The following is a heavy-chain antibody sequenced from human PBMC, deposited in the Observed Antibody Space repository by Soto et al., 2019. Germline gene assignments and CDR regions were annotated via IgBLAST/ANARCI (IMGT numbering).Heavy chain of an antibody. Sequence: SETLSLTCTVSGGSISSYYWSWIRQPPGKGLEWIGYIYYSGSTNYNPSLKSRVTISVDTSKNQFSLKLSSVTAADTAVYYCARASVYSSGTYFDYWGQGTLVTVSS. D-gene: IGHD6-19*01. V-gene: IGHV4-59*08. CDR1: GGSISSYY. CDR3: ARASVYSSGTYFDY. CDR2: IYYSGST. J-gene: IGHJ4*02.